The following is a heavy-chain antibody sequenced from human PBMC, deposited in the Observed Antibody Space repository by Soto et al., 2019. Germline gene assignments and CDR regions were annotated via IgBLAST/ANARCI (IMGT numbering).Heavy chain of an antibody. D-gene: IGHD6-13*01. J-gene: IGHJ6*03. CDR1: GFTFSSYA. V-gene: IGHV3-23*01. CDR3: AKVTTSRGAAEFYYYYYMDV. Sequence: GGSLRLSCAASGFTFSSYAMSWVRQAPGKGLEWVSAISGSGGSTYYADSVKGRFTISRDNSKNTLYLQMNSLRAEDTAVYYCAKVTTSRGAAEFYYYYYMDVWGKGTTVTVSS. CDR2: ISGSGGST.